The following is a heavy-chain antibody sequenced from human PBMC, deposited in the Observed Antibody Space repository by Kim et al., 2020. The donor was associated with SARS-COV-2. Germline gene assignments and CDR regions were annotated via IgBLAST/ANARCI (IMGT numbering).Heavy chain of an antibody. CDR3: ARESVGLEVALDY. V-gene: IGHV1-18*01. Sequence: YAQKIQSKVTMTTDASTNTGYMELRRLRSDDTAVYYCARESVGLEVALDYWGQGTLVTVSS. D-gene: IGHD1-1*01. J-gene: IGHJ4*02.